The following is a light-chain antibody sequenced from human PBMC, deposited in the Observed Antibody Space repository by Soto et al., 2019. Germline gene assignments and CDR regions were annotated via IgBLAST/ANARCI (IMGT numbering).Light chain of an antibody. CDR1: QSVLYSSNNKDY. CDR3: HYGNSPPWT. J-gene: IGKJ1*01. Sequence: DIVMTQSPDSLAVSLGERATINCKSSQSVLYSSNNKDYLAWYQQKPGQPPKLLIYWASTRESGVPDRFSGSGSETDFTLTISSLQAEDVAVYYCHYGNSPPWTFAQGTKVDIK. V-gene: IGKV4-1*01. CDR2: WAS.